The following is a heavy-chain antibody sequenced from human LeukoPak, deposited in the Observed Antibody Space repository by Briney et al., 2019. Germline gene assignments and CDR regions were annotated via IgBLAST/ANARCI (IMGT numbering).Heavy chain of an antibody. J-gene: IGHJ3*02. Sequence: PGGSLRLSCAASGFTFTSYSMNWVRQAPGKGLEWVSTISGGGGSTYYADSVKGRFTVSRDNSKNTLYLQMNSLRAEDTAVYYCARGKLGISDAFDIWGQGTMVTVSS. CDR1: GFTFTSYS. CDR3: ARGKLGISDAFDI. V-gene: IGHV3-23*01. CDR2: ISGGGGST. D-gene: IGHD7-27*01.